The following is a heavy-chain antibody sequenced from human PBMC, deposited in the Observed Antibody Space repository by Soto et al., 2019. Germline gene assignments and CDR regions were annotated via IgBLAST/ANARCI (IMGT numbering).Heavy chain of an antibody. V-gene: IGHV3-23*01. CDR1: GFTFSSYA. Sequence: GGSLRLSCAASGFTFSSYAMSWVRQAPGKGLEWVSAISGSGGSTYYADSVKGRFTISRDNSKNTLYLQMNSLRAEDTAVYYCAKRGYYGSGSYQGWYFDLWGRGTLVTVSS. J-gene: IGHJ2*01. CDR2: ISGSGGST. CDR3: AKRGYYGSGSYQGWYFDL. D-gene: IGHD3-10*01.